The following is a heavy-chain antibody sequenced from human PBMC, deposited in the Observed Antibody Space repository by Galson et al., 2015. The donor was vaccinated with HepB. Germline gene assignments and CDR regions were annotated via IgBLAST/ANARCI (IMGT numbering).Heavy chain of an antibody. CDR1: GGSFSGYY. CDR3: ARVTQYYDILTGYYFRADYYYYMDV. J-gene: IGHJ6*03. D-gene: IGHD3-9*01. CDR2: INHSGST. V-gene: IGHV4-34*01. Sequence: ETLSLTCAVYGGSFSGYYWSWIRQPPGKGLEWIGEINHSGSTNYNPSLKSRVTISVDTSKNQFSLKLSSVTAADTAVYYCARVTQYYDILTGYYFRADYYYYMDVWGKGTTVTVSS.